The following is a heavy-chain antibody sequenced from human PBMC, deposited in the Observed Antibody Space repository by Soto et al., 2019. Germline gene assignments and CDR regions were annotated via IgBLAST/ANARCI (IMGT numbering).Heavy chain of an antibody. CDR1: GFTFSSYW. J-gene: IGHJ4*02. CDR3: ARYFKADSSGLLAY. D-gene: IGHD3-22*01. CDR2: IKQDGSEK. V-gene: IGHV3-7*01. Sequence: GGSLRLSCAASGFTFSSYWMGWVRQAPGKGLEWVANIKQDGSEKYYVDSVKGRFTISRDNAKNSLYLQMNSLRAEDTAVYYCARYFKADSSGLLAYWGQGTLVTVSS.